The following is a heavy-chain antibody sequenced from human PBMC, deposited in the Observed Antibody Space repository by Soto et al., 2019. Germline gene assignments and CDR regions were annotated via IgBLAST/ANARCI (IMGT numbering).Heavy chain of an antibody. CDR1: GDSISTFY. D-gene: IGHD3-10*01. CDR2: IYYTGST. J-gene: IGHJ4*02. CDR3: ARQRGNYFDY. Sequence: QVQLQESGPGLVKPSETLSLTCTVSGDSISTFYWSWIRQPPWKGLEWIGYIYYTGSTNYNPSLKSRVTMSVDTSKKQFSLKLTSVTAADTAVYYCARQRGNYFDYWGQGSLVTVSS. V-gene: IGHV4-59*01.